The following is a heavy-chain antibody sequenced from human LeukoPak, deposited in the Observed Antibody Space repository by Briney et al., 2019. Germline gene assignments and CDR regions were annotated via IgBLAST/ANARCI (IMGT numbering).Heavy chain of an antibody. Sequence: GASVKVSCKASGYTFTSYYMHWVRQAPGQGLEWMGIINPSGGSTSYAQKFQGRVTMTRDMSTSTVYMELSSLRSADTAVYYCASNGGYSYVAFDIWGQGTMVTVSS. J-gene: IGHJ3*02. CDR1: GYTFTSYY. CDR3: ASNGGYSYVAFDI. V-gene: IGHV1-46*01. D-gene: IGHD5-18*01. CDR2: INPSGGST.